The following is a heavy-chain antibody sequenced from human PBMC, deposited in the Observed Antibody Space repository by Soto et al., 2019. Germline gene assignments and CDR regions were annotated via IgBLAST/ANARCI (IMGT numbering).Heavy chain of an antibody. D-gene: IGHD3-10*01. V-gene: IGHV3-33*01. Sequence: QVQLVESGGGVVEPGRSLRLSCAASGFTFRNYGMHWVRQAPGKGLEWVAVILNDGSNRYHADSVKDPFTIFRDNSKNMLHFQMNSLRAEDTAVYYCASDDEYSGNGMDVWGPGTTVTVTP. CDR3: ASDDEYSGNGMDV. CDR1: GFTFRNYG. CDR2: ILNDGSNR. J-gene: IGHJ6*01.